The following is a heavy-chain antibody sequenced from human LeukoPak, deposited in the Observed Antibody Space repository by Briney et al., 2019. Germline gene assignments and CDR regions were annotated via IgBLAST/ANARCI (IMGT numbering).Heavy chain of an antibody. D-gene: IGHD1-26*01. Sequence: GRSLTLSCAASGFTFSSFGMHWVRQAPGKGLEWVAVIWYDASNKYYADSVKGRFTISRDNSKNTLYLQMNSLRDDDSAVYYCVRGVGVSRFNYFDPWGQGTLVTVSS. CDR3: VRGVGVSRFNYFDP. J-gene: IGHJ5*02. V-gene: IGHV3-33*01. CDR1: GFTFSSFG. CDR2: IWYDASNK.